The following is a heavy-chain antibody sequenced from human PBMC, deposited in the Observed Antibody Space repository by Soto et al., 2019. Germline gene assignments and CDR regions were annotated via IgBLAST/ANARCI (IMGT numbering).Heavy chain of an antibody. CDR3: ARERVVPSGPLYYFDF. Sequence: SETLSLTCAVYGGSFRGYYWTWVRQTPGKGLEWIGEINHNGLTNYNPSLKSRVTISGDTSKNQFSLNLTSLTAADTALYFCARERVVPSGPLYYFDFWGQGTPVTVSS. J-gene: IGHJ4*01. V-gene: IGHV4-34*01. D-gene: IGHD1-1*01. CDR2: INHNGLT. CDR1: GGSFRGYY.